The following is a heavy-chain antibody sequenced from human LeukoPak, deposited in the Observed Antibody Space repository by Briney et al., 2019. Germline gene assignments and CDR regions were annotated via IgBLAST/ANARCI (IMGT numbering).Heavy chain of an antibody. V-gene: IGHV4-38-2*02. CDR3: ASHSSNWRYYYFGMDV. J-gene: IGHJ6*02. CDR1: GYSISSGYY. Sequence: SETLSLTCTVSGYSISSGYYWGWIRQPPGKGLEWIGSIYHSGSTYYNPSLKSRVTISVDTSKNQFSLKLSSVTAADTAVYYCASHSSNWRYYYFGMDVWGQGTTVTVSS. D-gene: IGHD6-13*01. CDR2: IYHSGST.